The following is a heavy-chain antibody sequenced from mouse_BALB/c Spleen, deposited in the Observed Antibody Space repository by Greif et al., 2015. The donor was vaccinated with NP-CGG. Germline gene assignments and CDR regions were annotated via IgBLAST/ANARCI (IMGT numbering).Heavy chain of an antibody. V-gene: IGHV1S81*02. CDR3: ANHYGSRSWFAY. D-gene: IGHD1-1*01. Sequence: VQLQQSGAELVKPGASVKLSCKASGYTFTSYWMHWVKQRPGQGLEWIGEINPSNGRTNYNEKFKSKATLTVDKSSSTAYMQLSSLTSEDSAVYYCANHYGSRSWFAYWGQGTLVTVPA. J-gene: IGHJ3*01. CDR2: INPSNGRT. CDR1: GYTFTSYW.